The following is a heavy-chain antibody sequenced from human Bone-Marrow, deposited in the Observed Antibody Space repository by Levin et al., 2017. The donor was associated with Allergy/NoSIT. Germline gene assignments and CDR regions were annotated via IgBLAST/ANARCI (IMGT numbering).Heavy chain of an antibody. J-gene: IGHJ5*02. Sequence: GESLKISCKASGYTFTSYGISWVRQAPGQGLEWMGWISAYNGNTNYAQKLQGRVTMTTDTSTSTAYMELRSLRSDDTAVYYCARNRARGSGWFDPWGQGTLVTVSS. CDR3: ARNRARGSGWFDP. D-gene: IGHD1-14*01. CDR1: GYTFTSYG. V-gene: IGHV1-18*01. CDR2: ISAYNGNT.